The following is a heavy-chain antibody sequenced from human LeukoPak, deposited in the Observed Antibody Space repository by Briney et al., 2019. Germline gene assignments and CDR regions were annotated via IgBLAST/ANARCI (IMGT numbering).Heavy chain of an antibody. V-gene: IGHV5-51*01. D-gene: IGHD3-9*01. CDR1: GYSFTSYW. Sequence: GESLKISCKGSGYSFTSYWIGWVRPMPGKGLEWMGIIYPCECDTRYSPSFQGQVTISDDKAITTAFLQWSSLKASDTAMYYCARLPLYYDILTGYPDYWGQGTLVTVSS. CDR2: IYPCECDT. CDR3: ARLPLYYDILTGYPDY. J-gene: IGHJ4*02.